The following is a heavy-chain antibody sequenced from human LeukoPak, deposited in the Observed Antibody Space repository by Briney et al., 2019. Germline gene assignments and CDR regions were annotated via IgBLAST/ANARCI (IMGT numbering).Heavy chain of an antibody. J-gene: IGHJ6*03. Sequence: ASVKVSCKASGYTFTSYDINWVRQATGQGLEWMGWMNPNSGNTGYAQKFQGRVTMTRNTSISTAYMELSSLRSEDTAVYYCARHNFWSGYDTGNYYYMDVWGKGTTVTVSS. CDR3: ARHNFWSGYDTGNYYYMDV. D-gene: IGHD3-3*01. CDR2: MNPNSGNT. CDR1: GYTFTSYD. V-gene: IGHV1-8*01.